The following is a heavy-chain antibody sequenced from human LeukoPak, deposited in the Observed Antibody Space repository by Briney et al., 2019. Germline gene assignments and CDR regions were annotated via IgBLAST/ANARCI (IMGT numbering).Heavy chain of an antibody. Sequence: PGGALRLCCAASGFRFSSYAMSWVRRAPGKGLEWVSAISGSGGSTYDADSVKGRFTISRDNAKNTLYLQMNSLRAEDTAAYYCARTIVVVPAAIGWYMDVWGKGTTVTVSS. D-gene: IGHD2-2*01. V-gene: IGHV3-23*01. CDR1: GFRFSSYA. CDR3: ARTIVVVPAAIGWYMDV. J-gene: IGHJ6*03. CDR2: ISGSGGST.